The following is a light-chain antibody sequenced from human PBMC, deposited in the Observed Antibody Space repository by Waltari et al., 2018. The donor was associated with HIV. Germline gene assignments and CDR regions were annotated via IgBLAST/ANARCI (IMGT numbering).Light chain of an antibody. CDR3: ASWEDSLHGPV. CDR1: RSNIRQNP. J-gene: IGLJ2*01. V-gene: IGLV1-44*01. CDR2: SNN. Sequence: QSVLTPPPPASGTPRPGGTIPWSGRRSNIRQNPFQVYQHPPGTAPKLLIYSNNQRPSGVPDRISGSKSGTSASLAIGGLQSDDEADYYCASWEDSLHGPVFGGGTKLTVL.